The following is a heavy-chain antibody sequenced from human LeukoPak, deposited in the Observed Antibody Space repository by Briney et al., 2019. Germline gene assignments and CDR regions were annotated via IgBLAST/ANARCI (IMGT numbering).Heavy chain of an antibody. J-gene: IGHJ4*02. D-gene: IGHD2-21*02. Sequence: GGSLRLSCAASGFIFSNYGINRVRQAPGKGLQWVAYIGTTGIITYYAESVKGRFTISRDNAKNSLYLQMNSLRDEDTAVYYCVSDLTSVVTLGYWGQGTLVTVSS. CDR3: VSDLTSVVTLGY. CDR2: IGTTGIIT. CDR1: GFIFSNYG. V-gene: IGHV3-48*02.